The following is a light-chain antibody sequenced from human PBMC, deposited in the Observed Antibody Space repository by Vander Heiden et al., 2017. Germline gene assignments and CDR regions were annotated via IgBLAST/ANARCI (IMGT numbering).Light chain of an antibody. CDR1: QNIDSY. Sequence: DIQMTQSPSSLSVSVGDRVTITCRASQNIDSYLNWYQQKRGRAPKLLVYAASSLQSGVPSRFSGSGSGTDFTLTISSLQPEDFATYYCQQSYSTPPYAFGQGTKLEIK. CDR3: QQSYSTPPYA. CDR2: AAS. J-gene: IGKJ2*01. V-gene: IGKV1-39*01.